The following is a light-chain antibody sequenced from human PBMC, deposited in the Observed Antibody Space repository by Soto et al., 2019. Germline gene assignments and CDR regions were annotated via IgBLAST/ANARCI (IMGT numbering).Light chain of an antibody. V-gene: IGKV3D-15*01. CDR3: QQYNNWPAEIT. CDR2: GAS. J-gene: IGKJ5*01. CDR1: QSVRTK. Sequence: EIVLTQSPGTLSLSPGERATLSCRASQSVRTKVAWYQQKPGQAPRLLIYGASSRATGIPARFSGSGSGTEFTLTISSLQSEDSAVYYCQQYNNWPAEITFGQGTRLEIK.